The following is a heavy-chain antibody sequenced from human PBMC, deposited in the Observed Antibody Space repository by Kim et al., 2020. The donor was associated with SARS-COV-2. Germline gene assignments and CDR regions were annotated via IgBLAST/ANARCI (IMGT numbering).Heavy chain of an antibody. CDR3: AKGSGYSYGHSDY. CDR1: GFTFSSYA. J-gene: IGHJ4*02. Sequence: GGSLRLSCAASGFTFSSYAMTWVRQAPGKGLEWVSSISCSGDRTYYADSMKGRFTISRDNTKNTLYLQMNSLTAEDTAVYYCAKGSGYSYGHSDYWGQGTLVTVSS. V-gene: IGHV3-23*01. CDR2: ISCSGDRT. D-gene: IGHD5-18*01.